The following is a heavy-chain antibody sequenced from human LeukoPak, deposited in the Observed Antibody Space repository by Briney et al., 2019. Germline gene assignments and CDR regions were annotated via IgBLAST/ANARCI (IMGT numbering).Heavy chain of an antibody. Sequence: GGSLRLSCAASGFTVSSNYMSWVRQAPGKGLEWVSVIYSGGSTYYADSVKGRFTISRDNSKNTLYLQMNSLRAEDTAVYYCARDLPVAGAYHNFDHWGQGTLVSVSS. V-gene: IGHV3-66*01. CDR2: IYSGGST. CDR1: GFTVSSNY. J-gene: IGHJ4*02. CDR3: ARDLPVAGAYHNFDH. D-gene: IGHD6-19*01.